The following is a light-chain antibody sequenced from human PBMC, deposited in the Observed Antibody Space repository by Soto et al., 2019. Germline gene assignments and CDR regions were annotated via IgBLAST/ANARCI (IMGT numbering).Light chain of an antibody. CDR1: QSVLSSSDSKNY. CDR3: QQYYSPPPWT. CDR2: WAS. Sequence: DIVMTQFPDSLAVSLGERATINCKASQSVLSSSDSKNYLSWYQQKPGQPPKLLIYWASTRESGVPDRFSGSGYGTDFTLTINSLQAEDVAVYSCQQYYSPPPWTFGQGTKVAIK. J-gene: IGKJ1*01. V-gene: IGKV4-1*01.